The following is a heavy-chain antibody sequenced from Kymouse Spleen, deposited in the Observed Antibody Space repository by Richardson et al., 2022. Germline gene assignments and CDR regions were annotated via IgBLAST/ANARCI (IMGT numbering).Heavy chain of an antibody. Sequence: EVQLVESGGGLVQPGGSLRLSCAASGFTFSSYWMSWVRQAPGKGLEWVANIKQDGSEKYYVDSVKGRFTISRDNAKNSLYLQMNSLRAEDTAVYYCASLYGDFSFDYWGQGTLVTVSS. CDR3: ASLYGDFSFDY. CDR1: GFTFSSYW. J-gene: IGHJ4*02. CDR2: IKQDGSEK. V-gene: IGHV3-7*01. D-gene: IGHD4-17*01.